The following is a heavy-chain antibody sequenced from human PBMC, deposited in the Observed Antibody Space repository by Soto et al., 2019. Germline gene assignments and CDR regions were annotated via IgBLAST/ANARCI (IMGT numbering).Heavy chain of an antibody. CDR1: GFTFSSYA. CDR2: ISYDGSNK. V-gene: IGHV3-30-3*01. D-gene: IGHD3-10*01. CDR3: ARVDQVWFGELSLTNYYYYGMDV. Sequence: GGSLRLSCAASGFTFSSYAMHWVRQAPGKGLEWVAVISYDGSNKYYADSVKGRFTISRTNSKNTLYLQMNSLRAEDTAVYYCARVDQVWFGELSLTNYYYYGMDVWGQGTTVTVSS. J-gene: IGHJ6*02.